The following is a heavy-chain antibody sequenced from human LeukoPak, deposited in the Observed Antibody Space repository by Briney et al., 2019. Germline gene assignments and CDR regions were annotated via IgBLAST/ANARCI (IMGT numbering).Heavy chain of an antibody. J-gene: IGHJ6*02. D-gene: IGHD6-13*01. CDR1: GFTFDDYA. V-gene: IGHV3-9*01. Sequence: PGGSLRLSCAASGFTFDDYAMHWVRQAPGKGLEWVSGISWNSGSIGYADSVKGRFTISRDNAKNSLYLQMNSLRAEDTALYYCAKAYSRYYYYYGMDVWGQGTTVTVSS. CDR2: ISWNSGSI. CDR3: AKAYSRYYYYYGMDV.